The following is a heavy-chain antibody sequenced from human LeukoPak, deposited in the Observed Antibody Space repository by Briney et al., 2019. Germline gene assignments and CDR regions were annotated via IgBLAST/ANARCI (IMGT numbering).Heavy chain of an antibody. Sequence: GGSLRLSCAASGFTFSSYAMSWVRQAPGKGLEWVSAISSSGGSTYYTDSVKGRFTISRDSSKNTLYLQMNSLRADDTAVYYCAKDRLQLPYWGQGTLVTVSS. CDR3: AKDRLQLPY. J-gene: IGHJ4*02. CDR1: GFTFSSYA. D-gene: IGHD5-24*01. V-gene: IGHV3-23*01. CDR2: ISSSGGST.